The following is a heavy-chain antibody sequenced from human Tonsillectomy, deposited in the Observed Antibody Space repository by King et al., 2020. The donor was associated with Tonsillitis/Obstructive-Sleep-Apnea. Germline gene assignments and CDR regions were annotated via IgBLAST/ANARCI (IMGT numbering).Heavy chain of an antibody. CDR3: ASTRYCSGGSCPTEIDY. J-gene: IGHJ4*02. D-gene: IGHD2-15*01. V-gene: IGHV3-7*02. CDR1: GFTFSSYW. CDR2: IKQDGSEK. Sequence: VQLVESGGGLVQPGGSLRLSCAASGFTFSSYWMSWVRQAPGKGLEWVANIKQDGSEKYYVDSVKGRFTISRDNAKNSLYLQMNSLRPEDTAVYYCASTRYCSGGSCPTEIDYWGQGTLVTVSS.